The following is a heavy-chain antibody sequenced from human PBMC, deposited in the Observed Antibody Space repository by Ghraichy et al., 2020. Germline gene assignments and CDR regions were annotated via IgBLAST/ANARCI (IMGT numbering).Heavy chain of an antibody. CDR3: AKEVLLWFGESPKNYFDY. CDR2: IRYDGSNK. CDR1: GFTFSSYG. D-gene: IGHD3-10*01. Sequence: GGSLRLSCAASGFTFSSYGMHWVRQAPGKGLEWVAFIRYDGSNKYYADSVKGRFTISRDNSKNTLYLQMNSLRAEDTAVYYCAKEVLLWFGESPKNYFDYWGQGTLVTVSS. J-gene: IGHJ4*02. V-gene: IGHV3-30*02.